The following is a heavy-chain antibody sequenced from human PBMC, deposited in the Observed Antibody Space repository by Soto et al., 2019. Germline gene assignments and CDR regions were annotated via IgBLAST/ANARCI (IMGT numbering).Heavy chain of an antibody. D-gene: IGHD3-16*01. CDR3: AKVATLGYYYYGMDA. J-gene: IGHJ6*02. V-gene: IGHV3-23*01. CDR1: GVTLSSYA. CDR2: ISGSGGST. Sequence: XGSLRLSCSASGVTLSSYAMSWVRQAPGKGLEWVSAISGSGGSTYYADSVKGRFTISRDNSKNTLYLQMNSLRAEDTAVYYCAKVATLGYYYYGMDAWGQGNTVTVSS.